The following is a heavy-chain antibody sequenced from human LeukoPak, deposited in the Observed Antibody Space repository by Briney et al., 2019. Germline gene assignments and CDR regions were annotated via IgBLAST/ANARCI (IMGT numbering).Heavy chain of an antibody. Sequence: GGSLRLSCAASGFTFSSYSMNWVRQAPGKGLEWVSNISSSSSTIYYADSVKGRFTISRDNAKNSLYLQMNSLRAEDTAVYYCARTLYSGSYSFDYWGQGTLVTVSS. V-gene: IGHV3-48*01. CDR3: ARTLYSGSYSFDY. D-gene: IGHD1-26*01. CDR2: ISSSSSTI. CDR1: GFTFSSYS. J-gene: IGHJ4*02.